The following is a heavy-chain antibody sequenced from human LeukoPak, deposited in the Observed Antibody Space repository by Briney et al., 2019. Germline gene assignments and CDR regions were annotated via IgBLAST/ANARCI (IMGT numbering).Heavy chain of an antibody. CDR1: GFTFSSYA. V-gene: IGHV3-23*01. Sequence: GGSLRLSRAASGFTFSSYAMSWVRQAPGKGLEWVSAISGSGGSTYYADSVKGRFTISRDNAKNTLYLQMNSLRAEDTAVYYCARGAIVGANFDYWGQGTLVTVSS. D-gene: IGHD1-26*01. CDR2: ISGSGGST. CDR3: ARGAIVGANFDY. J-gene: IGHJ4*02.